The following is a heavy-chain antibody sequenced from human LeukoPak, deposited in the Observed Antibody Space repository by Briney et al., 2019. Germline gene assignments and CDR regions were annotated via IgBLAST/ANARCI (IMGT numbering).Heavy chain of an antibody. CDR1: GGSMSSYY. V-gene: IGHV4-4*07. CDR3: AGTSYCSSTSCSGYYYYMDV. D-gene: IGHD2-2*01. CDR2: IYTSGST. J-gene: IGHJ6*03. Sequence: SETLSLTCTVSGGSMSSYYWSWIRQPAGKGLEWIGRIYTSGSTNYNPSLKSRVTMSVDTSKNQFSLKLSSVTAADAAVYYCAGTSYCSSTSCSGYYYYMDVWGKGTTVTVSS.